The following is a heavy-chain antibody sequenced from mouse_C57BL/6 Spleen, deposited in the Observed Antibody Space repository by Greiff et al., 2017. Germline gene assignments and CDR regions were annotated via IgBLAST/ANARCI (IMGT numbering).Heavy chain of an antibody. D-gene: IGHD1-1*01. CDR3: TRGSGSRSYFDY. J-gene: IGHJ2*01. CDR2: IHPENGGT. Sequence: QVQLKESGAELVRPGASVTLSCKASGYTFTDYEMHWVKQTPVHGLEWIGAIHPENGGTAYNQKFKGKAILTADKSSSTAYMELRSLTSEDSAVYYYTRGSGSRSYFDYGGQGTTLTVSS. CDR1: GYTFTDYE. V-gene: IGHV1-15*01.